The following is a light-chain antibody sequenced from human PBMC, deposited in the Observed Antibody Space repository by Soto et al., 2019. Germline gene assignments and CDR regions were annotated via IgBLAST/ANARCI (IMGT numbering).Light chain of an antibody. V-gene: IGKV3-15*01. CDR1: QTVSRS. CDR2: GAS. CDR3: QQYNNWPPLT. J-gene: IGKJ4*02. Sequence: EVVLTQSPATLSVSPGERATLSCRASQTVSRSLAWYQQKPGQAPRLLIYGASTRATGIPGRFSGSGSGTDFTLTISSLQSEDFAVYYCQQYNNWPPLTFGGGTKVDIK.